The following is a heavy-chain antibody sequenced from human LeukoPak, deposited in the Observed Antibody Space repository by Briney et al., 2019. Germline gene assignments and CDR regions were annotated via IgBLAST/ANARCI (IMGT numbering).Heavy chain of an antibody. D-gene: IGHD3-10*01. CDR3: ASPGSGSYYRNYYYGMDV. CDR1: GGSISSSSYY. Sequence: SETLSLTCTVSGGSISSSSYYWGWIRQPPGKGLEWIGSIYYSGSTYYNPSLKSRVTISVDTSKNQFSLKLSSVAAADTAVYYCASPGSGSYYRNYYYGMDVWGKGTTVTVSS. V-gene: IGHV4-39*01. CDR2: IYYSGST. J-gene: IGHJ6*04.